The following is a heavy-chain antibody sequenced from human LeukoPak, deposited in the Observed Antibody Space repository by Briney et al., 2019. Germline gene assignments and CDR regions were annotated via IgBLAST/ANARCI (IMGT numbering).Heavy chain of an antibody. CDR1: GYTFTSYG. J-gene: IGHJ6*02. V-gene: IGHV1-18*01. D-gene: IGHD4-17*01. CDR3: ARDDSDYETNPLFYYYGMDV. CDR2: ISAYNGNT. Sequence: ASVKVSCKASGYTFTSYGISWVRQAPGQGLEWMGWISAYNGNTNYAQKLQGRVTMTTDTSTSTAYMELRSLRSDDTAVYYCARDDSDYETNPLFYYYGMDVWGQGTTVTVSS.